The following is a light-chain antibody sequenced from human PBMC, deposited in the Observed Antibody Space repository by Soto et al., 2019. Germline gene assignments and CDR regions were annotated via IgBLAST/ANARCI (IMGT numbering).Light chain of an antibody. CDR3: AAWDDSLIGPV. J-gene: IGLJ3*02. CDR2: NNN. V-gene: IGLV1-44*01. Sequence: QSVLTQPPSVSGTPWQSVTISCSGDSSNIGSNVVNWYQQLPGTAPKLLIYNNNERPSGVPDRFSGSKSGTSASLAISGLQSEDEADYYCAAWDDSLIGPVFGGGTKLTVL. CDR1: SSNIGSNV.